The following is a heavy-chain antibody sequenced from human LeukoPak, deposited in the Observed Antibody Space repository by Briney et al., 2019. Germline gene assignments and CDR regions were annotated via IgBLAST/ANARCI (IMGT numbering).Heavy chain of an antibody. CDR1: GFFFSNYA. J-gene: IGHJ6*03. Sequence: PGGSLRLSCAASGFFFSNYAMHWVRQVPGKGLEYVSAIGNNGGSTYYAKSVKGRFTISRDNSQNALYLQMGSLRAEDMAVYYCSTGYCNGGTCSLLTYHYYMDVWSKGTTVTVSS. V-gene: IGHV3-64*01. D-gene: IGHD2-15*01. CDR3: STGYCNGGTCSLLTYHYYMDV. CDR2: IGNNGGST.